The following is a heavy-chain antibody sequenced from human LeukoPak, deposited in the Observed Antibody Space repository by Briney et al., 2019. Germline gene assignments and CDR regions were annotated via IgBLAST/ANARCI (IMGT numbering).Heavy chain of an antibody. CDR1: GFTFCSYS. Sequence: GGSLRLSCAASGFTFCSYSMNWVRQAPGKGLEWVSSISSSSSYIYYADSVKGRFTISRDNAKNSLYLQMNSLRAEDTAVYYCARSSGGGIMITFGGVIALDYWGQGTLVTVSS. CDR2: ISSSSSYI. D-gene: IGHD3-16*02. V-gene: IGHV3-21*01. CDR3: ARSSGGGIMITFGGVIALDY. J-gene: IGHJ4*02.